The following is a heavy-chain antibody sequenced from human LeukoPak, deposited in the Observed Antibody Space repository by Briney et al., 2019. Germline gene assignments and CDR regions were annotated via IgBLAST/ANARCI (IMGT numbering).Heavy chain of an antibody. Sequence: SQTLSLTWVVSGDSVSSKNGAWNWIRQSPSRGLEWLGRTYYRSKWYNDYAESMEGRMTISQDTSKNQYSLHLNSVTPDDTAVYYCARDFGTTGWHTFDYWGQGTLVTVSS. CDR2: TYYRSKWYN. D-gene: IGHD6-19*01. J-gene: IGHJ4*02. CDR3: ARDFGTTGWHTFDY. V-gene: IGHV6-1*01. CDR1: GDSVSSKNGA.